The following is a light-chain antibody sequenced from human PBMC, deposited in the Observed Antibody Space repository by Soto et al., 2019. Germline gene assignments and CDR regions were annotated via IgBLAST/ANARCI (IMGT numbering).Light chain of an antibody. Sequence: ETVMTQSPGTPYLSPGERATLSCRASQNIDINLVWYQQKPGQAPRLLIYADSNRATGIPARFSVSGSGRDFTLTISRLQNEDFSVYYCQQRYNWTITFCQGTRLEIK. CDR3: QQRYNWTIT. J-gene: IGKJ5*01. V-gene: IGKV3-11*02. CDR1: QNIDIN. CDR2: ADS.